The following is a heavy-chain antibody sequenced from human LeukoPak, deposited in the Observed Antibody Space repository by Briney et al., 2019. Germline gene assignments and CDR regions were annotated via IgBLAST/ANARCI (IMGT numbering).Heavy chain of an antibody. CDR2: SSTVTGTI. J-gene: IGHJ6*03. V-gene: IGHV3-48*04. Sequence: GGSLRLFCAASGFAFISTSIHWVRQAPGKGLEWLSTSSTVTGTIYYADTVNGRFTISRDNAKSSLNLQMSSLRAEDTAVYFCATTGNFYDMDVWGKGTTVTVSS. CDR1: GFAFISTS. D-gene: IGHD1-1*01. CDR3: ATTGNFYDMDV.